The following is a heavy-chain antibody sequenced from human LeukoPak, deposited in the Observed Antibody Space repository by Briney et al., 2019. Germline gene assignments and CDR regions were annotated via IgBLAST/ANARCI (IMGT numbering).Heavy chain of an antibody. Sequence: GASVKVSCKASGGTFSSYAISWVRQAPGQGLEWMGRIIPILGIANYAQKFQGRVTITADKSTSTAYMELSSLRSEDTAVYYCARDGSGSDPGYAFDIWGQGTMVTVSS. D-gene: IGHD1-26*01. J-gene: IGHJ3*02. V-gene: IGHV1-69*04. CDR3: ARDGSGSDPGYAFDI. CDR2: IIPILGIA. CDR1: GGTFSSYA.